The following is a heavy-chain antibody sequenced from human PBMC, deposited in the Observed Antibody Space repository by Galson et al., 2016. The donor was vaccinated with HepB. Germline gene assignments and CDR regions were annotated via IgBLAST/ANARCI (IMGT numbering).Heavy chain of an antibody. CDR2: IKEDGTPG. Sequence: SLRLSCAASGFTFRSSILSWVRQAPGKGLEWVANIKEDGTPGGYVESVRGRFTISRDGTENTLYLQMNSLRPEDTALYYCARWGYNYGMAVWGQGTSVTVSS. J-gene: IGHJ6*02. CDR1: GFTFRSSI. D-gene: IGHD3-16*01. V-gene: IGHV3-7*03. CDR3: ARWGYNYGMAV.